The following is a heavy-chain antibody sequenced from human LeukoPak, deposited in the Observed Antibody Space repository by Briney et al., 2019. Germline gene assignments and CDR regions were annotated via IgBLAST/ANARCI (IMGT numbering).Heavy chain of an antibody. Sequence: PGGSLRLSCAASGFTFSNYYMSWARQAPGEGLEWVAHINKDGSEKYYVDSVKGRFTISRDNAKNSLYLQMNSLRVEDTAVYYCARDKVTYWGRGTLVTVSS. J-gene: IGHJ4*02. V-gene: IGHV3-7*01. CDR2: INKDGSEK. CDR3: ARDKVTY. CDR1: GFTFSNYY.